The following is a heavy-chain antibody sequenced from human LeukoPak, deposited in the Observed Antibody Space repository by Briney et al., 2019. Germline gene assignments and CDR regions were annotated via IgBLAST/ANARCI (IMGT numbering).Heavy chain of an antibody. CDR2: FNPKSGDK. D-gene: IGHD6-13*01. CDR1: GYMFTDYF. V-gene: IGHV1-2*02. Sequence: GASVKVSCKASGYMFTDYFMHWVRQAPGQGPEWMGWFNPKSGDKNYAQQSQGRFTMTRDTSINTAYMEMSGLTSDDTAAYYCARAQLLTAPAGTFADNWGQGTLVTVSS. J-gene: IGHJ4*02. CDR3: ARAQLLTAPAGTFADN.